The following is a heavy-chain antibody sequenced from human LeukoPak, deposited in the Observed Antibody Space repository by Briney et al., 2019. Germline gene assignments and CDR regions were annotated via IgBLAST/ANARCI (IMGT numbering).Heavy chain of an antibody. CDR3: ARPHCSTDCHPPEWFDP. CDR1: GYTFTNYD. CDR2: MNPNSGNT. D-gene: IGHD2-2*01. Sequence: ASVKVSCKTSGYTFTNYDINWVRQATGQGLEWMGWMNPNSGNTGYAQKFQGRVTMTRNTSISTAYMELSSLRSEDTAVYYCARPHCSTDCHPPEWFDPWGQGTLVTVSS. J-gene: IGHJ5*02. V-gene: IGHV1-8*01.